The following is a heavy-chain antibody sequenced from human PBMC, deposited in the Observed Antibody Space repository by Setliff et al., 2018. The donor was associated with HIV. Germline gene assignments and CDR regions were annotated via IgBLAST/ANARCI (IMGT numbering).Heavy chain of an antibody. CDR3: ATVGGKTNPVDY. Sequence: ASVKVSCKASGYTFTDYYMHWVQQAPGKGLEWMGRVDPEDGETIYAEKFQGRVTITADTSTDTAYIELSSLRSEDTAVYYCATVGGKTNPVDYWGQGTLVTVSS. CDR2: VDPEDGET. J-gene: IGHJ4*02. D-gene: IGHD1-26*01. CDR1: GYTFTDYY. V-gene: IGHV1-69-2*01.